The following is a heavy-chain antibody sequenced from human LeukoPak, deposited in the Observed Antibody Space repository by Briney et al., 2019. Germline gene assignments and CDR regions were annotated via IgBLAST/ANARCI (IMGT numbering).Heavy chain of an antibody. J-gene: IGHJ4*02. CDR2: ASYSGTT. D-gene: IGHD1-26*01. Sequence: SETLSHTCTVSGDSISSSTYYWGWIRQPPGKGLQWIGSASYSGTTFYNPSLRSRVTISVDTSKNQFSLKLNSVTAADTAVYYCARDRAVHLGAEAFDYWGQGTLVTVSS. CDR1: GDSISSSTYY. CDR3: ARDRAVHLGAEAFDY. V-gene: IGHV4-39*02.